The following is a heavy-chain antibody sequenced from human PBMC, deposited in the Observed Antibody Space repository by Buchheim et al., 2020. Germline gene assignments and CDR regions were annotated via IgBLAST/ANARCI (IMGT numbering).Heavy chain of an antibody. CDR2: ISGDGSTT. CDR3: ARFATITVAGTYYSSAMDV. V-gene: IGHV3-74*01. J-gene: IGHJ6*02. CDR1: GFTFGRYW. Sequence: EVQLVEAGGGLVQPGGSLRLSCVASGFTFGRYWMHWVRQTPGEGLVWVSRISGDGSTTAYADSVKGRFTSSRDNAKNTLYLQMNSLRVEDTAVHYCARFATITVAGTYYSSAMDVWGRGTT. D-gene: IGHD6-19*01.